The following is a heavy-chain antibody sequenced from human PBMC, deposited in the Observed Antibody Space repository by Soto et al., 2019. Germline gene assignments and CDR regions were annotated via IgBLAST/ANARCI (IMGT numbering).Heavy chain of an antibody. Sequence: PGGSLRLSCAASGFTFSRFGMNWVRQAPGKGLEWVSVIASDGATTHYADSVKGRFTIARDNSKNTLYLQMSSLRAEDTAMHYCAKSQGIPTSCLDSWGQGTLVTVSS. CDR2: IASDGATT. CDR1: GFTFSRFG. D-gene: IGHD2-2*02. J-gene: IGHJ4*02. CDR3: AKSQGIPTSCLDS. V-gene: IGHV3-23*01.